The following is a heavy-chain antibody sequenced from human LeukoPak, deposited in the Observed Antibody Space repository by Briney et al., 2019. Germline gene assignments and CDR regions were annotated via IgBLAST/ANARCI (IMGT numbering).Heavy chain of an antibody. CDR3: AKETVVVVAATPDAFDI. D-gene: IGHD2-15*01. CDR2: ISGSGGST. J-gene: IGHJ3*02. Sequence: GGSLRLSCAASGFTFSSYAMSWVRQAPGKGLEWVSGISGSGGSTHYADSVKDRFTISRDNSRNTLYLQMNSLRAEDTAVYYCAKETVVVVAATPDAFDIWGQGTMVTVSS. CDR1: GFTFSSYA. V-gene: IGHV3-23*01.